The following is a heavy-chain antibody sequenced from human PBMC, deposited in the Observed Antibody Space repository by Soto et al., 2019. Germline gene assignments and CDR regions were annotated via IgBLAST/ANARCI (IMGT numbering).Heavy chain of an antibody. Sequence: PGRSLRVSSAASAFTFSSYWMLGVRQALGKGMVWVSRINSDGSSTSYADSVKGRFTISRDNAKNTLYLQMNSLRAEDTAVFYCSTDPHGPHDYWTQGSLDTVSS. V-gene: IGHV3-74*01. CDR3: STDPHGPHDY. CDR1: AFTFSSYW. J-gene: IGHJ4*01. CDR2: INSDGSST. D-gene: IGHD4-17*01.